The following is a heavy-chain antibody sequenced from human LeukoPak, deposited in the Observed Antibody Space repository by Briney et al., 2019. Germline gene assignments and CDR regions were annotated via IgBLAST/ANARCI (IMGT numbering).Heavy chain of an antibody. Sequence: PGGSLRLSCAASGFTFSSYSMNWVRQAPGKGLEWVSYISSSSSTIYYADSVKGRFTISRDNAKNSLYLQMNSLRDEDTAVYYCARTGYSSSSGWAYYYHYYMDVWGKGTTVTVSS. CDR3: ARTGYSSSSGWAYYYHYYMDV. D-gene: IGHD6-6*01. CDR1: GFTFSSYS. CDR2: ISSSSSTI. J-gene: IGHJ6*03. V-gene: IGHV3-48*02.